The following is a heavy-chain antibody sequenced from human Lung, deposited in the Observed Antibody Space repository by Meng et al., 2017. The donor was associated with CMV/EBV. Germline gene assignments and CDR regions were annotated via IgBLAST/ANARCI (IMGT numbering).Heavy chain of an antibody. Sequence: SGPTLVKPTQTLTLTCSFSGFSLRTTGAGVGWIRQPPGKALEWLALIYWNDDKRYSPSLKNRFTITKDTSRNRVVLTMTNLDPADTATYYCAHSARYYSSGIYYVPCDYWGQGTXVTVSS. CDR2: IYWNDDK. J-gene: IGHJ4*02. D-gene: IGHD3-10*01. CDR3: AHSARYYSSGIYYVPCDY. CDR1: GFSLRTTGAG. V-gene: IGHV2-5*01.